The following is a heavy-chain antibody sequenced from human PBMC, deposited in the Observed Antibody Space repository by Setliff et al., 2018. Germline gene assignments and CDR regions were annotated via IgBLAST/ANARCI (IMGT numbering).Heavy chain of an antibody. V-gene: IGHV4-39*01. J-gene: IGHJ3*01. Sequence: PSETLSLTCTVSGDSISSSNYYWGWIRQPPGKGLEWIAAIKYSGSTSFNPSLKSRVTISVDKSKSQFSLKLSSVTAADTAVYYCARQVEMATIAFDVWGQGTMVTVSS. D-gene: IGHD5-12*01. CDR2: IKYSGST. CDR3: ARQVEMATIAFDV. CDR1: GDSISSSNYY.